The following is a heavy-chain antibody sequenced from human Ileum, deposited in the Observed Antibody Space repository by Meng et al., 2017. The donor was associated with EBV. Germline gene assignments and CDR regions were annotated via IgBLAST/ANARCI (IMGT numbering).Heavy chain of an antibody. CDR1: GYTFISDD. D-gene: IGHD6-19*01. CDR3: ARGGGPGGWSWVDH. J-gene: IGHJ4*02. Sequence: QVQLVPSGAEVKKPGTSVKVSCKASGYTFISDDIKWVRQATGQGLESMGWMNPNNGRTAYAEKFRGRVTMTRDTSTSTAYMELSSLTSEDTAVYFCARGGGPGGWSWVDHWGQGTLVTVSS. CDR2: MNPNNGRT. V-gene: IGHV1-8*01.